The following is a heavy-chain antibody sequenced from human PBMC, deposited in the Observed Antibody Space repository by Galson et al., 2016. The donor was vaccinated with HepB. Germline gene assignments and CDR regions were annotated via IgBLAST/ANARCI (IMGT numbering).Heavy chain of an antibody. V-gene: IGHV3-48*03. D-gene: IGHD3-10*01. CDR1: GFSLSTYD. Sequence: SLRLSCAASGFSLSTYDMNWVRQAPGKGLEWVSYINNRGSIRHYADSVKGRFTVSRDNAKDSLYLQMSSLGVEDTAVYYCAREPRGITSTYRNRFDTWGQGTLVTVSS. J-gene: IGHJ5*02. CDR2: INNRGSIR. CDR3: AREPRGITSTYRNRFDT.